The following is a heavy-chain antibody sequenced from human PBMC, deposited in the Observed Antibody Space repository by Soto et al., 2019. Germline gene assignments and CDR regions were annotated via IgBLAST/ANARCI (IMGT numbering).Heavy chain of an antibody. CDR2: IYYSGST. Sequence: PSETLSLTCTVSGGSISSYYWSWIRQPPGKGLEWIGYIYYSGSTNYNPSLKSRVTISRDTSKNTLYLQMNSLRAEDTAVFYCVKDRRTEAYGMEVWGQGTTVTVSS. J-gene: IGHJ6*02. CDR3: VKDRRTEAYGMEV. CDR1: GGSISSYY. D-gene: IGHD2-2*01. V-gene: IGHV4-59*01.